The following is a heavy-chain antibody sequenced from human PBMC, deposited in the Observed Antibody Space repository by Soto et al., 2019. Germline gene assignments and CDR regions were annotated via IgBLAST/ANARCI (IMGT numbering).Heavy chain of an antibody. V-gene: IGHV1-18*01. CDR2: IVTYNGNT. J-gene: IGHJ5*01. D-gene: IGHD6-19*01. Sequence: QVQLVQSGTEVKKPGASVKVSCKASGYTFTNYGINWVRQVPGQGLEWVGWIVTYNGNTNSAQKLQGRVTMTTDTYTSTAYMELRSLRSDDTAVYYCARGPQSTGWRGKWFDSWGQGTLVTVSS. CDR1: GYTFTNYG. CDR3: ARGPQSTGWRGKWFDS.